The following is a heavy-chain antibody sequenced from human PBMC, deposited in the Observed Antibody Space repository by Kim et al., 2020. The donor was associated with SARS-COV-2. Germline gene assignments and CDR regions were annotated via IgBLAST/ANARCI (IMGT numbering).Heavy chain of an antibody. CDR1: GFTFSSYC. Sequence: GGSLRLSCAASGFTFSSYCMHWVRQAPGKGLEWVSVISYDGSNKYSADSVEGRFTISRDNSKNTRYQQMNSLRAEDTAVYYCAKESGSGSYYAWTYYYYGRDVWGQGTTFTVSS. J-gene: IGHJ6*02. V-gene: IGHV3-30*18. CDR2: ISYDGSNK. CDR3: AKESGSGSYYAWTYYYYGRDV. D-gene: IGHD3-10*01.